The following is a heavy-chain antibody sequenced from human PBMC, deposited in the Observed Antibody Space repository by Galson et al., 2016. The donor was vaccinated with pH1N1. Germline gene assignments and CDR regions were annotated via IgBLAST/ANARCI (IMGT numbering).Heavy chain of an antibody. Sequence: SLRLSCAASGFTFSDYYMSWIRQAPGKGLEWLSYISSSGNTIYYADSVKGRFTISRDNARNSLYLQMNSLRAEDTALYYCAGDCSGGSCSGSYYYFDTWGQGTLVTVSS. CDR3: AGDCSGGSCSGSYYYFDT. D-gene: IGHD2-15*01. CDR2: ISSSGNTI. J-gene: IGHJ4*02. CDR1: GFTFSDYY. V-gene: IGHV3-11*01.